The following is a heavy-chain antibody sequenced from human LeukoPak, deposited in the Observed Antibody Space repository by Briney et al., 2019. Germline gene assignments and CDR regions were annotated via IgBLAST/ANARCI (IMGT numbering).Heavy chain of an antibody. Sequence: GGSLRLSCAASGFTFSSYGMHWVRQAPGKGLEWVAVISYDGSNKYYADSVKGRFTISRDNSKNTLYLQMNSLRAEDTAVYYCARAARYFDWLLNDYWGQGTLVTVSS. CDR1: GFTFSSYG. CDR3: ARAARYFDWLLNDY. CDR2: ISYDGSNK. J-gene: IGHJ4*02. V-gene: IGHV3-30*03. D-gene: IGHD3-9*01.